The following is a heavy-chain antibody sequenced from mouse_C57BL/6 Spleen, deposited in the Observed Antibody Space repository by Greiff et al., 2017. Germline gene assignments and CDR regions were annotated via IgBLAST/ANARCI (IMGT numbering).Heavy chain of an antibody. CDR1: GYSFTDYN. V-gene: IGHV1-39*01. CDR2: INPNYGTT. J-gene: IGHJ1*03. CDR3: ASSSITTVVAPEYFDV. D-gene: IGHD1-1*01. Sequence: EVQLQQSGPELVKPGASVKISCKASGYSFTDYNMNWVKQSNGKSLEWIGVINPNYGTTSYNQKFKGKATLTVDQSSSTAYMQLNSLTSEDSAVYYCASSSITTVVAPEYFDVWGTGTTVTVSS.